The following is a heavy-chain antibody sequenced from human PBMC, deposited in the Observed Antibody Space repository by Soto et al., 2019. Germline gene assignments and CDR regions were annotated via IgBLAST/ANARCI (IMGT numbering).Heavy chain of an antibody. J-gene: IGHJ6*03. D-gene: IGHD1-26*01. CDR2: ISAYNGNT. V-gene: IGHV1-18*01. Sequence: ASVKVSCKASGYTFTSYGISWVRQAPGQGLEWMGWISAYNGNTNYAQKLQGRVTMTTDTSTSTAYMELRSLRSDDTAVYYCASCAQAEVGHYSYYMDVWGKGTTVTVSS. CDR1: GYTFTSYG. CDR3: ASCAQAEVGHYSYYMDV.